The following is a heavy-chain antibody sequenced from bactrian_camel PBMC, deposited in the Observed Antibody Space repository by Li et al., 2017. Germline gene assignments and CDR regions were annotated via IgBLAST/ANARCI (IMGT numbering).Heavy chain of an antibody. CDR1: GFSFSTYF. CDR3: ATAWAR. CDR2: IYNDGSQT. Sequence: VQLVESGGGLVQPGGSLRLSCAASGFSFSTYFMNWVRQTPGKGLEWVAGIYNDGSQTQYLDSVKGRFTISRDNGEKTLYLEMNSLKSEDTGLYYCATAWARWGQGTQVTVS. J-gene: IGHJ4*01. V-gene: IGHV3S6*01.